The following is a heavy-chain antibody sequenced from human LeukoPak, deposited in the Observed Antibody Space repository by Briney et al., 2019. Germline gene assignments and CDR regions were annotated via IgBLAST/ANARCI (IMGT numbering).Heavy chain of an antibody. D-gene: IGHD3-3*01. V-gene: IGHV3-7*01. Sequence: GGSLRLSCAASGFTFSSYWMSWVRQAPGKGLEWVANIKQDGSEKYYVDSVKGRFTISRDNAKNSLYLQMNSLRAEDTAVYYCARDRGGAYDFWSGYYTGYFAYWGQGTLVPVSS. CDR1: GFTFSSYW. J-gene: IGHJ4*02. CDR3: ARDRGGAYDFWSGYYTGYFAY. CDR2: IKQDGSEK.